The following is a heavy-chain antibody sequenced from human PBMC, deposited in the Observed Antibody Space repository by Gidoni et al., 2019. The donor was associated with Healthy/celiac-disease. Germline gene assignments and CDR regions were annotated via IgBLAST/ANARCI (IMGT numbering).Heavy chain of an antibody. J-gene: IGHJ4*02. CDR1: VWSFSGYY. V-gene: IGHV4-34*01. CDR3: AIAYYYDSSGYHPWDY. CDR2: INHSGST. D-gene: IGHD3-22*01. Sequence: HVQLQHWGAGMLKPSETLSLTCAVSVWSFSGYYWSWIRQPPGKGLEWIGEINHSGSTNYKPALKSRVTISVDTSKNQFSLKLSSVTAADTAVYYCAIAYYYDSSGYHPWDYWGQGTLVIVSS.